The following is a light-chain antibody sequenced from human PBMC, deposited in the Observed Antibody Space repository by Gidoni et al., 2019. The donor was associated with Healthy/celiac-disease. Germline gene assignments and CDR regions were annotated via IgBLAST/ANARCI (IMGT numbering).Light chain of an antibody. J-gene: IGKJ4*01. V-gene: IGKV3-11*01. Sequence: EIGLTQYPATLSLSPGERATLSCRASQSVSSYLAWYQQKPGQAPRLLIYDASNRATGIPARFSGSGSGTDITLTISSLEPEDFSVYYCQQRSNCPLTFGGGTKVEIK. CDR2: DAS. CDR3: QQRSNCPLT. CDR1: QSVSSY.